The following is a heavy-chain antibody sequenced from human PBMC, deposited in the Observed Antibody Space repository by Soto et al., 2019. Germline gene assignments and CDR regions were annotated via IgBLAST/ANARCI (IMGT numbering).Heavy chain of an antibody. Sequence: PSESLSLTCTVSVGSFSGYYWSWIRQPPGKGLEWLGYIFYRGTTLYNPSVQSRVTISVDTSKNQFSLKLSSVTAADTAVYYCTRHAIIPKLQYGMDVWGQGITVTVSS. CDR2: IFYRGTT. J-gene: IGHJ6*02. D-gene: IGHD2-15*01. V-gene: IGHV4-59*01. CDR3: TRHAIIPKLQYGMDV. CDR1: VGSFSGYY.